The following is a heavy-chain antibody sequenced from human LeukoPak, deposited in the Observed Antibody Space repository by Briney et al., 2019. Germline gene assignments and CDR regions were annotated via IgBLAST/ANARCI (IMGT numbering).Heavy chain of an antibody. Sequence: GGSLRLSCAASGFTFSSYEMNWVRLAPGKGLEWVSYISESGSAIYYADSVKGRFTISRDTSKNTVSLQMNSLRAEDTAVYYCAELGITMIGGVWGKGTTVTISS. CDR3: AELGITMIGGV. V-gene: IGHV3-48*03. D-gene: IGHD3-10*02. CDR2: ISESGSAI. J-gene: IGHJ6*04. CDR1: GFTFSSYE.